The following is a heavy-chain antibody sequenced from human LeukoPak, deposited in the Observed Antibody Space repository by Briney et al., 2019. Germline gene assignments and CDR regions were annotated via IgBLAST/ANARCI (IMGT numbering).Heavy chain of an antibody. CDR2: INPNSGGT. V-gene: IGHV1-2*02. D-gene: IGHD3-22*01. CDR1: GYTFTGYY. CDR3: ARGVVVIDWGNWFDP. J-gene: IGHJ5*02. Sequence: ASVKVSCKASGYTFTGYYMHWVRQAPGQGLEWMGWINPNSGGTNYAQKSQGRVTMTRDTSISTAYMELSRLRSDDTAVYYCARGVVVIDWGNWFDPWGQGTLVTVSS.